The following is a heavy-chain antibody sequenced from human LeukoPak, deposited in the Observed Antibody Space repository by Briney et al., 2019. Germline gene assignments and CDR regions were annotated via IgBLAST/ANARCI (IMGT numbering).Heavy chain of an antibody. J-gene: IGHJ4*02. D-gene: IGHD5-18*01. CDR3: AKAELAGWIQLWLLLDY. CDR2: ISGSGGST. Sequence: QAGGSLRLSCAASGFTFSSYAMSWVRQAPGKGLEWVSAISGSGGSTYYADSVKGRFTISRDNSKNTLYLQMNSLRAEDTAVYYCAKAELAGWIQLWLLLDYWGQGTLVTVSS. V-gene: IGHV3-23*01. CDR1: GFTFSSYA.